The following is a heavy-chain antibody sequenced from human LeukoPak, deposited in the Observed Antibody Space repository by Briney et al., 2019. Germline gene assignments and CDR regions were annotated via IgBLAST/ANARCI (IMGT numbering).Heavy chain of an antibody. CDR1: GFTFGDYA. Sequence: GGSLRLSCTASGFTFGDYAVTWVRQAPGKGPEWVGFIRTKPFGGTTEYAASVKGRFTISRDDSKRSAYLQMNSLKPEDTAVYYCTRDWRGAYTDYFDLWGLGTLVTVSS. J-gene: IGHJ4*02. D-gene: IGHD3-3*01. V-gene: IGHV3-49*04. CDR3: TRDWRGAYTDYFDL. CDR2: IRTKPFGGTT.